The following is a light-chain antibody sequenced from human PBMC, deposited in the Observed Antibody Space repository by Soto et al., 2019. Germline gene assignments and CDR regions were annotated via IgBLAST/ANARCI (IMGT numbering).Light chain of an antibody. CDR3: QQYDNWPWT. J-gene: IGKJ1*01. V-gene: IGKV3-15*01. CDR1: HSISDT. Sequence: ELVMTQSPATLSVSPGGRATLSCRASHSISDTLAWYQQKPGQAPRLLIYGASKRATGFPARFSGSGSGTDFTLTISSLQSEDFAVYYGQQYDNWPWTFGQGTKVDIK. CDR2: GAS.